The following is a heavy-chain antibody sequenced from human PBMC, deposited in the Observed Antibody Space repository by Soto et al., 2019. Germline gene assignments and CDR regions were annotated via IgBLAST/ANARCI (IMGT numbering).Heavy chain of an antibody. CDR3: ARDGPSYYDFWSGYSPYYYYGMDV. D-gene: IGHD3-3*01. J-gene: IGHJ6*02. V-gene: IGHV1-8*01. CDR2: MNPNSGNT. Sequence: ASVKVSCKASGYTFTSYDINWVRQATGQGLEWMGWMNPNSGNTGYAQKFQGRVTMTRNTSISTAYMELSSLRSEDTAVYYCARDGPSYYDFWSGYSPYYYYGMDVWGQGTTVTVSS. CDR1: GYTFTSYD.